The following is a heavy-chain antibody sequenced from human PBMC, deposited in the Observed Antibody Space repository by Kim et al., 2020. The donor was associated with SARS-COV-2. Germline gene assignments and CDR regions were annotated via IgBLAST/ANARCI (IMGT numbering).Heavy chain of an antibody. CDR2: INHSGST. CDR1: GGSFSGYY. D-gene: IGHD3-9*01. J-gene: IGHJ5*02. V-gene: IGHV4-34*01. CDR3: ARGTAYYDILTGYYPGPNWFDP. Sequence: SETLSLTCAVYGGSFSGYYWSWIRQPPGKGLEWIGEINHSGSTNYNPSLKSRVTISVDTSKNQFSLKLSSVTAADTAVYYCARGTAYYDILTGYYPGPNWFDPWGQGTLVTVSS.